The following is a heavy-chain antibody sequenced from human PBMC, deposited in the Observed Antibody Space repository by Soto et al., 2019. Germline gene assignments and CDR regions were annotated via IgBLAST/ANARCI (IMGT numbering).Heavy chain of an antibody. J-gene: IGHJ4*02. D-gene: IGHD2-2*01. CDR2: IYYSGST. CDR1: GGSISSYY. V-gene: IGHV4-59*01. CDR3: ARGGGVVVPTAIYFDY. Sequence: PSETLSLTCTVSGGSISSYYWSWIRQPPGKGLEWIGYIYYSGSTNYNPSLKSRVTISVDTSKNQFSLKLSSVTAADTVVYYCARGGGVVVPTAIYFDYWGQGTLVTVSS.